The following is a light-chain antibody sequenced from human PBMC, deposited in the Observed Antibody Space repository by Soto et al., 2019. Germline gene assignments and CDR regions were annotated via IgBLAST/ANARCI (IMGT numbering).Light chain of an antibody. CDR1: QSIVTY. J-gene: IGKJ1*01. CDR3: QQSYSPPPWT. CDR2: AAS. V-gene: IGKV1-39*01. Sequence: DIQMTQSPSSLSASVGDRVTITCRASQSIVTYLNWYLQKPGKAPKLLIYAASNLQSGVPSRFSGSGSGTDFTLTISSLQPEDFATYFCQQSYSPPPWTFGQGTKLEIK.